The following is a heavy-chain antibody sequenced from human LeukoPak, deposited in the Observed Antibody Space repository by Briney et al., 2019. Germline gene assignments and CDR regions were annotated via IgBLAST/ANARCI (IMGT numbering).Heavy chain of an antibody. CDR1: GFTFSSYG. CDR2: ISYDGSNK. J-gene: IGHJ4*02. Sequence: GGSLRLSCAASGFTFSSYGMHWVRQAPGKGLEWVTVISYDGSNKYYADSVKGRFTISRDNSKNTLYLQMNSLRAEDTAVYYCAKSVTMIVVAIDYWGQGTLVTVSS. D-gene: IGHD3-22*01. CDR3: AKSVTMIVVAIDY. V-gene: IGHV3-30*18.